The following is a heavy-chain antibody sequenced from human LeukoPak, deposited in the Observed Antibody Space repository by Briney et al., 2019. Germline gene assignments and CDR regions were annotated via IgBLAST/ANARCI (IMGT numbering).Heavy chain of an antibody. V-gene: IGHV3-21*01. CDR2: ISSSSNYI. Sequence: GGSLRLSCAASGFTFSSYSMNWVRQAPGKGLEWVSSISSSSNYIYYVDSVKGRFTISGDNAKNSLYLQMNSLRAEDTAVYYCARDTDYHDSTGSADWGQGTLVTVSS. CDR3: ARDTDYHDSTGSAD. CDR1: GFTFSSYS. D-gene: IGHD3-22*01. J-gene: IGHJ4*02.